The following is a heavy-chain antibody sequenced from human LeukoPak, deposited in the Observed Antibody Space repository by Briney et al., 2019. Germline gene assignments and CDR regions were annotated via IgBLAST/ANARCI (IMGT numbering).Heavy chain of an antibody. J-gene: IGHJ4*02. V-gene: IGHV1-8*03. D-gene: IGHD2-8*01. CDR1: GYTFTSYD. CDR3: ARGLQLGYCTYGVCYPPKHCDF. Sequence: ASVKVSCKASGYTFTSYDINWVRQAPGQGLEWMGWVNPKSDNTGYKQKFQARVTITRDASITTAYMELRSLTSDDTAVYFCARGLQLGYCTYGVCYPPKHCDFWGQGTLVTVSS. CDR2: VNPKSDNT.